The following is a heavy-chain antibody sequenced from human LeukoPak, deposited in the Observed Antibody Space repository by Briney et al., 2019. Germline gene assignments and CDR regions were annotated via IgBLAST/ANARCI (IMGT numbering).Heavy chain of an antibody. D-gene: IGHD1-26*01. J-gene: IGHJ3*02. CDR2: INWNGGST. Sequence: GGSLRLSCAASGFTFDDYGMSWVRQAPGKGLELVSGINWNGGSTGYADSVKGRFTISRDNAKNSLYLQMNSLRAEDTALYYCARTQTPGVGANAAFDIWGQGTMVTVSS. CDR3: ARTQTPGVGANAAFDI. V-gene: IGHV3-20*04. CDR1: GFTFDDYG.